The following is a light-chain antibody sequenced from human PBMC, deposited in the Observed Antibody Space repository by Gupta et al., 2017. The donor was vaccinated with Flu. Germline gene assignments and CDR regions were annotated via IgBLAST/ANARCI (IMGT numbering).Light chain of an antibody. CDR3: WSYAGGSLI. V-gene: IGLV2-23*02. Sequence: QSVLTQPAPVSGSPGQSITISCTGTSSDVGSYEFVSWYQQHPAKAPKVMIYEVIKRPSGVSNRFSGSKSGNTASLTISGLQAEDEADYYCWSYAGGSLIFGGGTKLTVL. CDR1: SSDVGSYEF. J-gene: IGLJ2*01. CDR2: EVI.